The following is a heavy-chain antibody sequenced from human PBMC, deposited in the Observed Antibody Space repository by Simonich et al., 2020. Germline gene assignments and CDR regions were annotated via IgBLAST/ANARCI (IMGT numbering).Heavy chain of an antibody. J-gene: IGHJ3*02. CDR3: ARHAGFAFDI. CDR2: IYYSGST. D-gene: IGHD6-13*01. CDR1: GGSISSSSYY. Sequence: QLQLQESGPGLVKPSETLSLTCTVSGGSISSSSYYWGWISQPPGKGLEWIGGIYYSGSTYYNPALKSRVTISVDTSKNQFSLKLSSVTAADTAVYYCARHAGFAFDIWGQGTMVTVSS. V-gene: IGHV4-39*01.